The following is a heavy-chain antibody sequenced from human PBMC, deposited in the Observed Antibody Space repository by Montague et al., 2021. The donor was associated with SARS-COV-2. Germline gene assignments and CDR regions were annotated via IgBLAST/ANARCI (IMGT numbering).Heavy chain of an antibody. D-gene: IGHD3-3*01. Sequence: SETLSLTCAVYTDSFSGYYWSWIRQSPGKGLEWIGEITHSGSTNHNPSLQSRVTISVDKSKKQVSLKLRSLTAADTAVYYCARGADYDFWSGFLRYKWFGPWGQGTLVTASS. CDR1: TDSFSGYY. CDR2: ITHSGST. V-gene: IGHV4-34*01. J-gene: IGHJ5*02. CDR3: ARGADYDFWSGFLRYKWFGP.